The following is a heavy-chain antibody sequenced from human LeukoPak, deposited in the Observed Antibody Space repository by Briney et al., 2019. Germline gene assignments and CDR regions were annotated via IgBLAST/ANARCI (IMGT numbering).Heavy chain of an antibody. CDR3: ARVVLGYCSGGSCNWFDP. CDR1: GASLSSNNYY. CDR2: IYSSGNT. Sequence: SETLSLTCTVSGASLSSNNYYWGWVRQPPGKGLEWIGNIYSSGNTYYNASLKSRVTIYIDTSKNQFSLNLSSVTAADTAVYYCARVVLGYCSGGSCNWFDPWGQGTLVTVSS. D-gene: IGHD2-15*01. V-gene: IGHV4-39*01. J-gene: IGHJ5*02.